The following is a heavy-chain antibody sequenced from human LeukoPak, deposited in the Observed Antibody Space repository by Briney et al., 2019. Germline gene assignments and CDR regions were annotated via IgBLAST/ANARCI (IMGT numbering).Heavy chain of an antibody. J-gene: IGHJ4*02. V-gene: IGHV3-7*04. CDR1: GLSFSSYW. CDR3: ARDFELRTSDY. D-gene: IGHD3/OR15-3a*01. CDR2: IKKDGSEQ. Sequence: GGSLRLSCVASGLSFSSYWMSWVRQAPGKGLEWVGNIKKDGSEQYYVDYVKGRFTISRDNAKNSLYLQMNSLRAEDTAVYYCARDFELRTSDYWGQGTLVTVSS.